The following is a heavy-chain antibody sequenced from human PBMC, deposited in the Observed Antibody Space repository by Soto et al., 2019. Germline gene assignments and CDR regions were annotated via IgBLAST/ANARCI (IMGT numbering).Heavy chain of an antibody. CDR2: IKQDGSEK. D-gene: IGHD3-3*01. J-gene: IGHJ3*02. V-gene: IGHV3-7*01. CDR1: GFTFSSYW. Sequence: EVQLVESGGGLVQPGGSLRLSCAASGFTFSSYWMSWVRQAPGKGLEWVANIKQDGSEKYYVDSVKGRFTISRDNAKNSLYLQMNSLRAEDTAVYYCARVHYYDFWSGYYTGAFDIWGQGTMVTVSS. CDR3: ARVHYYDFWSGYYTGAFDI.